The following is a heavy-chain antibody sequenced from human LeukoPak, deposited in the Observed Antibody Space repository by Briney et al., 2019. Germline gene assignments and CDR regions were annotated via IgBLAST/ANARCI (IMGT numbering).Heavy chain of an antibody. Sequence: ASVRVSCKASGYTFTRYGISSVREAPGQELEWMGWISAYNGNTNYAQKLQGRVTMTTDTSTSTANMEMRSLRSDDTAVYYSARDRVVPAAIYYYYYGMDVWGQGTTVTVSS. CDR1: GYTFTRYG. V-gene: IGHV1-18*01. CDR2: ISAYNGNT. J-gene: IGHJ6*01. D-gene: IGHD2-2*01. CDR3: ARDRVVPAAIYYYYYGMDV.